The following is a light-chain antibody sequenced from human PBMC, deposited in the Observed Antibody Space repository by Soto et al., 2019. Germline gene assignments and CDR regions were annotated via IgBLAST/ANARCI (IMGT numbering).Light chain of an antibody. CDR3: QHHHHWPLN. J-gene: IGKJ1*01. CDR1: QSINSD. Sequence: EIVVNQSIGSLSLTARETTRLSCLASQSINSDVAWYQQKVGQTPRLLIHGASTRATGIAARFSVSGSGTEFTLTSSSLQSEDFAVYYRQHHHHWPLNIGRGTKVDIK. V-gene: IGKV3D-15*01. CDR2: GAS.